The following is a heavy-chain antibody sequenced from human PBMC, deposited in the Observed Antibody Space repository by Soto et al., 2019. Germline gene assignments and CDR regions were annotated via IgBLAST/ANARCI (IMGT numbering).Heavy chain of an antibody. CDR2: ISYDGSNK. J-gene: IGHJ4*02. Sequence: GGSLRLSCAASGFTFSSYGMHWVRQAPGKGLEWVAVISYDGSNKYYADSVKGRFTISRDNSKNTLYLQMNSLRAEDTAVYYCANGERNYYDSSGYFDYWGQGTLVTVSS. CDR1: GFTFSSYG. V-gene: IGHV3-30*18. D-gene: IGHD3-22*01. CDR3: ANGERNYYDSSGYFDY.